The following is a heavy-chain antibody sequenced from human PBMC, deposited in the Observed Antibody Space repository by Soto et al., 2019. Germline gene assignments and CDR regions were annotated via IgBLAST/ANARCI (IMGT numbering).Heavy chain of an antibody. Sequence: GGSLRLSCAASGFTFSSYGMHWVRQAPGKGLEWVAVISYDGSNKYYADSVKGRFTISRDNSKNTLYLQMKSLRAEDTAVYYCAKAIQWGGEGAKRVPLDISAQRTLVTVS. CDR3: AKAIQWGGEGAKRVPLDI. D-gene: IGHD1-26*01. J-gene: IGHJ3*02. CDR2: ISYDGSNK. CDR1: GFTFSSYG. V-gene: IGHV3-30*18.